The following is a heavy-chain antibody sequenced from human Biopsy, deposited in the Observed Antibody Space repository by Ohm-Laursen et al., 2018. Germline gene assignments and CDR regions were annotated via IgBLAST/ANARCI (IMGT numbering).Heavy chain of an antibody. CDR3: ALGGGSYVNFDY. V-gene: IGHV4-59*01. D-gene: IGHD1-26*01. Sequence: GTLSLTCLVSSGSISSYYWSWIRQPPGKGLEWIGYISYSGNTNYNPSLKSRVTISADTSKNQFSLRLSSVTAADTAVYYCALGGGSYVNFDYWGQGTLVTVSS. J-gene: IGHJ4*02. CDR2: ISYSGNT. CDR1: SGSISSYY.